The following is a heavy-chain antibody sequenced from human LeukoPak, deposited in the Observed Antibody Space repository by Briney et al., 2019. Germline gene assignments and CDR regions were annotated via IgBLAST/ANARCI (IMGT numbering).Heavy chain of an antibody. Sequence: ASVKASCKASGYTFTAYYVHWVRQAPGQGLEWMGWINPNSRGTKYAQKFQGRVTMTRDTSISTAYMELTRLRSDDTAVYYCARVDDILTGHLDCWGQGTLVTVSS. V-gene: IGHV1-2*02. CDR1: GYTFTAYY. J-gene: IGHJ4*02. CDR3: ARVDDILTGHLDC. CDR2: INPNSRGT. D-gene: IGHD3-9*01.